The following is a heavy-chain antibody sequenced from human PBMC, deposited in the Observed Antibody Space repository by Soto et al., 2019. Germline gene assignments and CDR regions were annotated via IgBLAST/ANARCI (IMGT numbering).Heavy chain of an antibody. CDR3: ARDPWAADY. V-gene: IGHV3-66*01. Sequence: EVQLVESGGGLVQPGGSLRLSCAASGFTVSTKYMSWVRQAPGKGLEWVSVIYSGGSTFYADSVRGRFTISRDNSTNTVNLQMNSRRAEDTAVYYCARDPWAADYWGQGTLVTVSS. J-gene: IGHJ4*02. CDR1: GFTVSTKY. D-gene: IGHD3-16*01. CDR2: IYSGGST.